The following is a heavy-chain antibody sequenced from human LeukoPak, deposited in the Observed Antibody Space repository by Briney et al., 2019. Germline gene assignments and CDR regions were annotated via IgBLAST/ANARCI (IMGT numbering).Heavy chain of an antibody. D-gene: IGHD4-17*01. J-gene: IGHJ5*02. V-gene: IGHV1-8*01. CDR1: GCTFTSYD. CDR3: ARDPWTMTTVTTSWFDP. Sequence: GASVKVSCKASGCTFTSYDINWVRQATGQGLEWMGWMNPNSGNTGYAQKFQGRVTMTRNTSISTAYMELSSLRSEDTAVYYCARDPWTMTTVTTSWFDPWGQGTLVTVSS. CDR2: MNPNSGNT.